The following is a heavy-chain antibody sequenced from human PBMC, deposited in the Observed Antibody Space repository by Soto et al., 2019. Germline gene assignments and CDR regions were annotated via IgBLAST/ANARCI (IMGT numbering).Heavy chain of an antibody. CDR2: IYYSGGT. Sequence: QVQLQESGPGLVKPSETLSLTCTVSGGSISSYYWSWIRQPPGKGLEWIGYIYYSGGTNYNPSLKSRVTISVDTSKNQFSLKLSSVTAADTAVYYCARRYAGNFDYWGQGTLVTVSS. J-gene: IGHJ4*02. CDR1: GGSISSYY. CDR3: ARRYAGNFDY. D-gene: IGHD2-8*01. V-gene: IGHV4-59*01.